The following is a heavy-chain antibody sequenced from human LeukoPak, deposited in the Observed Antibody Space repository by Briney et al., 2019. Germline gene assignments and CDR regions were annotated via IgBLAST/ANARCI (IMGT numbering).Heavy chain of an antibody. CDR2: IYYSGST. CDR1: GVSISSGGYY. V-gene: IGHV4-31*03. CDR3: ARDGSGSYYRDAFDI. Sequence: SQTLSLTCTVSGVSISSGGYYWSWIRQHPGKGLEWIGYIYYSGSTYYNPSLKSRVTISVDTSKNQFSLKLSSVTAADTAVYYSARDGSGSYYRDAFDIWGQGTMVTVSS. D-gene: IGHD3-10*01. J-gene: IGHJ3*02.